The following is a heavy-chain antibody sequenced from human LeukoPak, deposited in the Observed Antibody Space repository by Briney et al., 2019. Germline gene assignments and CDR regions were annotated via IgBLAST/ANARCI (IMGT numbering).Heavy chain of an antibody. CDR1: GGSISSSSYY. J-gene: IGHJ2*01. Sequence: SETLSLTCTVSGGSISSSSYYWGWIRQPPGTGLEWIGSIYYTRSTYYNPSLKSRVTISVDTSKNQFSLKLTSVTAADTAVYYCARGVTMIVVVIHDWYFDLWGRGTLVTVPS. CDR2: IYYTRST. V-gene: IGHV4-39*01. CDR3: ARGVTMIVVVIHDWYFDL. D-gene: IGHD3-22*01.